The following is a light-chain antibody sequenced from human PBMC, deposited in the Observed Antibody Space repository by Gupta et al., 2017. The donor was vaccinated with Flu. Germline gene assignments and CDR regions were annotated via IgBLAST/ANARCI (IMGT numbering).Light chain of an antibody. CDR3: QQYSAYPWT. J-gene: IGKJ1*01. Sequence: DIQMPQPPSTLSASEGDRVTITCRASQSINSSLAWYQQKPGKAPKLLINRASNLESGVPSRFSGSGSGTEFTLSISSLQPDDFATYYCQQYSAYPWTFGQGTKVEI. CDR2: RAS. CDR1: QSINSS. V-gene: IGKV1-5*03.